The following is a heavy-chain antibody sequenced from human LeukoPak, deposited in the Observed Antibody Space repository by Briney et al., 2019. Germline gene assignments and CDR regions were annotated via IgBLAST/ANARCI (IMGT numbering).Heavy chain of an antibody. Sequence: GGSLRLSCAASGFTFSDHYMDWVRQAPGKGLEWVGRTRNKANSYTTEYAASVKGRFTISRDGSKNSLYLQMNSLKTEDTAVYYCARSSVSSDDYWGQGTLVT. CDR2: TRNKANSYTT. D-gene: IGHD6-6*01. V-gene: IGHV3-72*01. CDR3: ARSSVSSDDY. J-gene: IGHJ4*02. CDR1: GFTFSDHY.